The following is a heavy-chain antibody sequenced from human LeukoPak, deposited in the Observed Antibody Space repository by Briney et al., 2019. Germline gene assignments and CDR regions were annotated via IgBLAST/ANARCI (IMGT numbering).Heavy chain of an antibody. Sequence: GGSLRLSCVASGFGFSYYSRNWVRQAPGKGLEWVSYISSSSSTIYYADSVKGRFTVSRDNAKNSLYLQMNSLRVEDTAMYYCVRDMGDYIGGSFRSSAFDIWGQGTTVTVSS. V-gene: IGHV3-48*01. J-gene: IGHJ3*02. CDR1: GFGFSYYS. D-gene: IGHD3-16*02. CDR2: ISSSSSTI. CDR3: VRDMGDYIGGSFRSSAFDI.